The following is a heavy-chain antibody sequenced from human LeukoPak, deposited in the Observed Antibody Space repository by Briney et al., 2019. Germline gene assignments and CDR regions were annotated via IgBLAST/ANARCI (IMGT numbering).Heavy chain of an antibody. Sequence: PGGSLRLSCAASGFTFSSYGMHWVRQAPGKGLEWVAVISYDGSNKYYADSVKGRFTISRDNSKNTLYLQMNSLRAEDTAVYYCANIVSAYCGGDCYLPGGKGPFDYWGQGTLVTVSS. D-gene: IGHD2-21*02. CDR1: GFTFSSYG. CDR3: ANIVSAYCGGDCYLPGGKGPFDY. CDR2: ISYDGSNK. V-gene: IGHV3-30*18. J-gene: IGHJ4*02.